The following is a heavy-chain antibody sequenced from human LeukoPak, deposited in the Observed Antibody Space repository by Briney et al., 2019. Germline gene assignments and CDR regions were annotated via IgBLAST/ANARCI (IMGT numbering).Heavy chain of an antibody. CDR2: ISYDGSNK. CDR1: GFTFSSYG. CDR3: ARDPGRGGAAAMDY. V-gene: IGHV3-30*03. J-gene: IGHJ4*02. D-gene: IGHD6-13*01. Sequence: GRSLRLSCAVSGFTFSSYGMHWVRQAPGKGLEWVAVISYDGSNKYYADSVKGRFTISRDNAKNALHLQMNSLRADDTAVYYCARDPGRGGAAAMDYWGQGTLVTVSS.